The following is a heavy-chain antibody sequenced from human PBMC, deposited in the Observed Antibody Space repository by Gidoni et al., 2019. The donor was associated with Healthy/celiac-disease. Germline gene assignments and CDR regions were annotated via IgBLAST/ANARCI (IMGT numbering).Heavy chain of an antibody. J-gene: IGHJ3*02. CDR3: ARFERGWYGHDAFDI. V-gene: IGHV3-7*01. CDR2: IKQDGSEK. Sequence: EVQLVASGGGWVQPGGSLRLSCAASGCTVSSYWMSWVRQAPGKGLEWVANIKQDGSEKYYVDSVKGRFTISRDNAKNSLYLQMNSLRAEDTAVYYCARFERGWYGHDAFDIWGQGTMVTVSS. D-gene: IGHD6-19*01. CDR1: GCTVSSYW.